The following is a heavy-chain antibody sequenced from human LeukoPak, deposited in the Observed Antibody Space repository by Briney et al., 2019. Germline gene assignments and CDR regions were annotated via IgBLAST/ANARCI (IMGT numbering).Heavy chain of an antibody. V-gene: IGHV3-33*08. CDR1: RFTLSNYW. CDR3: ARDQGTSVTAMVGGHFDY. CDR2: IWYDGSNR. D-gene: IGHD4-17*01. Sequence: PGGSLRLSCAASRFTLSNYWMSWVRQAPGKGLEWVAIIWYDGSNRYYADSVKGRFTISRDNSKNTLFLQMNSLTAEDTAVYYCARDQGTSVTAMVGGHFDYWGPGTLVTVSS. J-gene: IGHJ4*02.